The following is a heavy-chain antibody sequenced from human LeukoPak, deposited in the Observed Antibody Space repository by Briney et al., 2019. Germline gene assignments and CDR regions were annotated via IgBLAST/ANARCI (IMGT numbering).Heavy chain of an antibody. CDR3: ARGGMGIQLWPFDY. Sequence: ASVKVSCKASGFAFSSHYMQWVRQAPGQGPEWMGIINPSGGSTSYAQKFQGRVTMTRDTSTSTVYMELSTLRSEDTAVYYCARGGMGIQLWPFDYWGQGTLVTVSS. D-gene: IGHD5-18*01. J-gene: IGHJ4*02. CDR1: GFAFSSHY. V-gene: IGHV1-46*01. CDR2: INPSGGST.